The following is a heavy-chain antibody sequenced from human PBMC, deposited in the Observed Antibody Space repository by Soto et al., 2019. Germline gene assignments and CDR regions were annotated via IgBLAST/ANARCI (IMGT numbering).Heavy chain of an antibody. CDR2: IYYSGST. CDR3: ARSSGWLDI. CDR1: GGSISSYY. D-gene: IGHD6-19*01. Sequence: QVQLQESGPGLVKPSETLSLTCTVSGGSISSYYWSWIRQPPGKGLEWIGYIYYSGSTNYNPSLKSRGTISVDTSKNQFSLKLSSVTAADTAVYYCARSSGWLDIWGQGSMVTVSS. V-gene: IGHV4-59*08. J-gene: IGHJ3*02.